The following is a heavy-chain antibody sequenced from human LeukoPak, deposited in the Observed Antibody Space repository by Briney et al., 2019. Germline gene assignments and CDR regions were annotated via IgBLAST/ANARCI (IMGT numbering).Heavy chain of an antibody. CDR3: ARDHDFWSGYYIDY. CDR2: INPNSGGA. Sequence: ASVKVSCKPSGYTFTGYYMHWVRQAPGQGLEWMGWINPNSGGANYAQKFQGRVTMTRDTSISTAYMELSRLRSDDTAVYYCARDHDFWSGYYIDYWGQGTLVTVSS. D-gene: IGHD3-3*01. CDR1: GYTFTGYY. J-gene: IGHJ4*02. V-gene: IGHV1-2*02.